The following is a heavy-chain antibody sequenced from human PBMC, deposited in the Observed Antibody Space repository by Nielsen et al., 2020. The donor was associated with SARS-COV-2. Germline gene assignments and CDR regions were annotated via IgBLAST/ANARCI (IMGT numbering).Heavy chain of an antibody. D-gene: IGHD3-10*01. CDR2: IYAGGST. Sequence: WIRQPPGKGLEWVSFIYAGGSTYYADSVKGRFTISRDNSKNTLYLQMNSLRAEDTAVYYCAKDGGGVWFGELSSYYGMDVWGQGTTVTVSS. V-gene: IGHV3-53*05. CDR3: AKDGGGVWFGELSSYYGMDV. J-gene: IGHJ6*02.